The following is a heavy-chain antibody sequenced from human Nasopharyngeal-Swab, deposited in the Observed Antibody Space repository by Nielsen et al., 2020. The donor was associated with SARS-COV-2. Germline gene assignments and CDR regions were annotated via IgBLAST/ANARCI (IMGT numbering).Heavy chain of an antibody. Sequence: GESLKISCAASGLTVSSNYMAWVRQAPGKGLEWVSIIYSGGGTLYADSVRGRFTISRDNSKNVLYLQMNSLRAGDTAVYYCASLTGYFDLWGRGTPVTVSS. D-gene: IGHD7-27*01. CDR2: IYSGGGT. CDR1: GLTVSSNY. CDR3: ASLTGYFDL. J-gene: IGHJ2*01. V-gene: IGHV3-53*01.